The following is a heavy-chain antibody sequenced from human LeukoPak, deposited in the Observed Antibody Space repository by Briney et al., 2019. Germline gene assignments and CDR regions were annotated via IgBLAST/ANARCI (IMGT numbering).Heavy chain of an antibody. Sequence: GGSLRLSCAASGFTFSHDWMTWVRQAQGKGLEWVANIKQDGSEQYYVDSVKGRFTISRDNAKNSLYLQMNSLRVEDTAVYYCARDRCSSTSCFYDYWGQGTLVTVSS. CDR1: GFTFSHDW. D-gene: IGHD2-2*01. V-gene: IGHV3-7*01. J-gene: IGHJ4*02. CDR2: IKQDGSEQ. CDR3: ARDRCSSTSCFYDY.